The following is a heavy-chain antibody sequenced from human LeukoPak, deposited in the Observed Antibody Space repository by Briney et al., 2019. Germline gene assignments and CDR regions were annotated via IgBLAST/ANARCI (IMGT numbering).Heavy chain of an antibody. J-gene: IGHJ4*02. D-gene: IGHD3-16*01. CDR2: IYNSGST. Sequence: KPSETLSPTCIFSGGSITSSYWSWIRQPPGKGLEWIGYIYNSGSTNYNPSLKSRVTISVDMSKNQFSLKLSSVTAADTAVYYCARATAYYCIDYWGQGTLVTVSS. CDR1: GGSITSSY. CDR3: ARATAYYCIDY. V-gene: IGHV4-59*01.